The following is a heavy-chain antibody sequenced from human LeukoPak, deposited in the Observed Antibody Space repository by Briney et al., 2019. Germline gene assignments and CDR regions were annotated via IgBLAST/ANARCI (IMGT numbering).Heavy chain of an antibody. Sequence: GASVKVSCKASGYTFTSYDINWVRQATGQGLEWMGWMNPNSGNTGYAQKFQGRVTITRNTSISTAYMELSSLRSEDTAVYYCARVSRRVLRFLERPNAVYYFDYWGQGTLVTVSS. J-gene: IGHJ4*02. V-gene: IGHV1-8*03. D-gene: IGHD3-3*01. CDR2: MNPNSGNT. CDR1: GYTFTSYD. CDR3: ARVSRRVLRFLERPNAVYYFDY.